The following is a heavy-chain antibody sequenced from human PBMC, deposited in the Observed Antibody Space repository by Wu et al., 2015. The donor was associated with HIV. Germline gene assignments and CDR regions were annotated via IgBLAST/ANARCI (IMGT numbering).Heavy chain of an antibody. D-gene: IGHD3-9*01. CDR3: ARRLVLAGSASDL. CDR1: GGTLSNFA. Sequence: QIHLVQSGAEVKKPGSSVKVSCKASGGTLSNFAISWVRQAPGQGLEWVGGITPFFGAGKYAQKFQGRVTITRDESTSTAYMELKSPTSEDTATYYCARRLVLAGSASDLWGQGTMVTVSS. CDR2: ITPFFGAG. J-gene: IGHJ3*01. V-gene: IGHV1-69*05.